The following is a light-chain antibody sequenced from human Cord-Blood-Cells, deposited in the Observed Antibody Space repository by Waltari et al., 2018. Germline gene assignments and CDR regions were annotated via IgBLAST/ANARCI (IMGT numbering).Light chain of an antibody. CDR3: QSYDSSNQV. V-gene: IGLV6-57*03. CDR2: EDN. CDR1: SGSIASNY. Sequence: NFMLTQPHSVSESPGKTVTISCTRRSGSIASNYVQWYQQRPGSAPTTVIYEDNQRPSGVPVRFSGSIDRSSNSASLTIAGLKTEDEADYYCQSYDSSNQVFGGGTKLTVL. J-gene: IGLJ3*02.